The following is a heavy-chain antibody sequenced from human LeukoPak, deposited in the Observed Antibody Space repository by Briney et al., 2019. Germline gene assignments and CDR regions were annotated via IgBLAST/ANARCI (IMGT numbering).Heavy chain of an antibody. D-gene: IGHD3-22*01. J-gene: IGHJ1*01. CDR1: GHSIINSYY. CDR3: ARAVDSSGFSSFQY. Sequence: SETLSLTCTVSGHSIINSYYWGWIRQPPGKGLEWIGSIYHSGGTYYNPSLKSRLTISVDTSKNQFSLKLNSVTAADTAVYYCARAVDSSGFSSFQYWGQGTLVTVSS. V-gene: IGHV4-38-2*02. CDR2: IYHSGGT.